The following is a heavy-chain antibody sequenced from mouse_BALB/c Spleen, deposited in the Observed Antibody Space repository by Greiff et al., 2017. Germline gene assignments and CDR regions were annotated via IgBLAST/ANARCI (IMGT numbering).Heavy chain of an antibody. V-gene: IGHV3-2*02. J-gene: IGHJ3*01. D-gene: IGHD2-4*01. Sequence: EVKLQESGPGLVKPSQSLSLTCTVTGYSITSDYAWNWIRQFPGNKLEWMGYISYSGSTSYNPSLKSRISITRDTSKNQFFLQLNSVTTEDTATYYCARFDYDEAYWGQGTLVTVSA. CDR2: ISYSGST. CDR1: GYSITSDYA. CDR3: ARFDYDEAY.